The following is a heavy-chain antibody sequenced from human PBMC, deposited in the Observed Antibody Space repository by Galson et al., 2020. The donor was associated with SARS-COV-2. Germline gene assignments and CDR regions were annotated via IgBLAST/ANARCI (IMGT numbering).Heavy chain of an antibody. Sequence: ESGPTLLKPTQTLTLTRTFSGFSLSTSRMCVSWIRQPPGKALEWLARIDWDDDKYYSTSLKTRLTISKDTSKNQVVLTMTNMDPVDTATYYCARNYCSNYGMDVWGQGTTVTVS. CDR3: ARNYCSNYGMDV. D-gene: IGHD4-4*01. V-gene: IGHV2-70*11. J-gene: IGHJ6*02. CDR1: GFSLSTSRMC. CDR2: IDWDDDK.